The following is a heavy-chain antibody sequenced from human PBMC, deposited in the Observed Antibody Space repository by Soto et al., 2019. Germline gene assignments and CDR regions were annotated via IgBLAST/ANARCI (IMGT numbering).Heavy chain of an antibody. CDR3: AVTSRAGLYYSDRSGYFMY. CDR1: GFTFEDLA. Sequence: GGSLRLSCATSGFTFEDLAMHWVRQVPGKGLEWVSSISWNSHNIAYPDSVKGRFTISRDNAKNSLYLQMNSLRPEDTALYYCAVTSRAGLYYSDRSGYFMYWGQGA. J-gene: IGHJ4*02. V-gene: IGHV3-9*01. CDR2: ISWNSHNI. D-gene: IGHD3-22*01.